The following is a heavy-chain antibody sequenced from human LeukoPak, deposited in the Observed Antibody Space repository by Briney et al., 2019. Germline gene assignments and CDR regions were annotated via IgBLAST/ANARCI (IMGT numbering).Heavy chain of an antibody. D-gene: IGHD1-14*01. CDR3: ERVARSGDRFDS. CDR1: GYTFTSYD. CDR2: MNPNSGNT. Sequence: ASVKVSCKASGYTFTSYDINLVRQATGQGLDSRGWMNPNSGNTGYAQKFQGRVTMTRNTSISTAYMDLSTLRTEDTAVYYCERVARSGDRFDSWGQGTLVTVSS. V-gene: IGHV1-8*01. J-gene: IGHJ5*01.